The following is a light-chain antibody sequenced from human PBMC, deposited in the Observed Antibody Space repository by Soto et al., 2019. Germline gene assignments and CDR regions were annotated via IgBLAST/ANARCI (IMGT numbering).Light chain of an antibody. CDR3: QQFNSYPIT. Sequence: AIQLTQSPSSLSVSVVDRVTITCRASQGISSTLAWYQQTPGKAPRLLIVDAFSLASGVPSSFSGSVSKTDFTLTTSSLKPEDFATYYCQQFNSYPITIGQGTLVEIK. CDR1: QGISST. J-gene: IGKJ5*01. CDR2: DAF. V-gene: IGKV1-13*02.